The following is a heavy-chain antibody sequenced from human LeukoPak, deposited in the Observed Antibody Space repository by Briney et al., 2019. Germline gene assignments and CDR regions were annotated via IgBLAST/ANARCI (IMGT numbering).Heavy chain of an antibody. Sequence: SETLSLTCTVSGGSISSYYWSWIWQPPGKGLEWIGYIYYSGSTNYNPSLKSRVTISVDTSKNQFSLKLSSVTAADTAVYYCARIGHEDYYFDYWGQGTLVTVSS. CDR1: GGSISSYY. CDR3: ARIGHEDYYFDY. J-gene: IGHJ4*02. V-gene: IGHV4-59*01. CDR2: IYYSGST.